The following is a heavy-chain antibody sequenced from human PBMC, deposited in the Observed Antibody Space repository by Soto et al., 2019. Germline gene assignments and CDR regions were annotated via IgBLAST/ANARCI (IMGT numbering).Heavy chain of an antibody. CDR3: TRDGRGLGRLSLFEY. J-gene: IGHJ4*02. V-gene: IGHV1-18*01. CDR2: ISAYNGNT. D-gene: IGHD2-21*02. Sequence: ASVKVSCKASGYTFTSYGISWVRQAPGQGLEWMGWISAYNGNTNYAQKLQGRVTMTTDTSTSTAYMELSSLRIEDTAVYYCTRDGRGLGRLSLFEYWGQGVLVTVSS. CDR1: GYTFTSYG.